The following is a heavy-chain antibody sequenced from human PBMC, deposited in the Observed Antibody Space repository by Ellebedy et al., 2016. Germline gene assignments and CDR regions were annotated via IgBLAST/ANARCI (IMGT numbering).Heavy chain of an antibody. CDR1: GFTISDHY. CDR3: TRGYSGISVYAFDI. V-gene: IGHV3-72*01. J-gene: IGHJ3*02. D-gene: IGHD1-26*01. Sequence: GESLKISCVGSGFTISDHYVDWVRQAPGKGLEWVGRISNKADRYIAEYAASVKGRFTISTEDSKNSVFLQMSSLKTEDSALYHCTRGYSGISVYAFDIWGQGTMVTVSS. CDR2: ISNKADRYIA.